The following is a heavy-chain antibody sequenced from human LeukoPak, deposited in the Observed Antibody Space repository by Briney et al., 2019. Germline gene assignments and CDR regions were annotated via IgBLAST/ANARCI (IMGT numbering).Heavy chain of an antibody. Sequence: PGGSLRLSCAASGFTFSSYSMYWVRQAPGKGLEWVSYISSTGNTKHYVDSVKGRFTISRDNAKNSVYLQMNSLRDEDTAVYYCARDLTSVPTRWGQGALVTVSS. CDR1: GFTFSSYS. D-gene: IGHD4-17*01. V-gene: IGHV3-48*02. J-gene: IGHJ4*02. CDR2: ISSTGNTK. CDR3: ARDLTSVPTR.